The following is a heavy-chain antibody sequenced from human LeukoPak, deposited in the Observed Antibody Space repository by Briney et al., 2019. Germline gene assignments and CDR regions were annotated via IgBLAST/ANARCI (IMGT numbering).Heavy chain of an antibody. J-gene: IGHJ4*02. D-gene: IGHD3-22*01. CDR3: AKAGDYSDSSGRYLDYFDY. V-gene: IGHV3-30*18. CDR1: GFTFSRNS. CDR2: ISYDGSNK. Sequence: GGSLRLSCVASGFTFSRNSMDWVRQAPGKGPEWVAVISYDGSNKYYADSVKGRFTISRDNSKNTLYLQMNSLRAEDTAVYYCAKAGDYSDSSGRYLDYFDYWGQGTLVTVSS.